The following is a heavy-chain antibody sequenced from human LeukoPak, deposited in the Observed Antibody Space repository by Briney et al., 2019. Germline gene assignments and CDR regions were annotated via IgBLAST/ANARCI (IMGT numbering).Heavy chain of an antibody. CDR2: IYYSGST. D-gene: IGHD2-2*01. J-gene: IGHJ6*03. CDR3: ARTSSSVYYYYYYMAV. V-gene: IGHV4-38-2*02. Sequence: SETLSLTCTVSGYSISSGYYWGWIRQPPGKGLEWIGSIYYSGSTYYNPSLKSRVTISVDTSKNQFSLKLSSVTAADTAVYYCARTSSSVYYYYYYMAVWGKGTTVTSSS. CDR1: GYSISSGYY.